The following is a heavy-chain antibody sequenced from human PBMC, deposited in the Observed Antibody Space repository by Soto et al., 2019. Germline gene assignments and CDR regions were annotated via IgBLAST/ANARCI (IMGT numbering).Heavy chain of an antibody. CDR2: IYYSGST. J-gene: IGHJ4*02. CDR3: ARTTSFSGHHGY. CDR1: GGSFSSGGYY. D-gene: IGHD2-8*02. V-gene: IGHV4-31*03. Sequence: PSETLSLTCTVSGGSFSSGGYYWSWIRQLPGKGLEWIGYIYYSGSTYYNPSLKSRITISLDTSKNQFSLKLSSVTAADTAVYYCARTTSFSGHHGYSGQATLVTVSS.